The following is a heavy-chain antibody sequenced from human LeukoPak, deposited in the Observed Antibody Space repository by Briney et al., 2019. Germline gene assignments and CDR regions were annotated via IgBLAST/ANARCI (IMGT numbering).Heavy chain of an antibody. CDR3: AKAYDYYDSSGYH. J-gene: IGHJ5*02. CDR2: ISYDGSNK. D-gene: IGHD3-22*01. V-gene: IGHV3-30-3*02. Sequence: MHWVXXXPGKGLEXXAVISYDGSNKYYADSVKGRFTISRDNSKNTLYLQMNSLRAEDTAAYYCAKAYDYYDSSGYHWGQGTLVTVSS.